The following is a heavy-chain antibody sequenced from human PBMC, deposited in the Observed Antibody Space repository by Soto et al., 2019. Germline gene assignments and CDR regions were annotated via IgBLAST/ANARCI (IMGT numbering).Heavy chain of an antibody. V-gene: IGHV1-8*01. CDR3: ARGRGWRDY. D-gene: IGHD2-15*01. J-gene: IGHJ4*02. Sequence: QVQLVQSGAEVKKPGASVKVSCKASGYTFTNYDINWVRQAPGQGLEWMGWLDPKSGNTDYAQKFQGRVTITRNTSFSTAYLEVSSLSSEDTAVYFCARGRGWRDYWGQGTLVTVSS. CDR2: LDPKSGNT. CDR1: GYTFTNYD.